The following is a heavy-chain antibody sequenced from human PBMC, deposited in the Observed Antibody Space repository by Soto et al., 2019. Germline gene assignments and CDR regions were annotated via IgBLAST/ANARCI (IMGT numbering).Heavy chain of an antibody. J-gene: IGHJ5*02. V-gene: IGHV1-46*01. CDR2: INPSGGST. Sequence: SGYTFTSYYMHWVRQAPGQGLEWMGIINPSGGSTSYAQKFQGRVTMTRDTSTSTVYMELSSLRSEDTAVYYCARVGYCSGGSCYLNWFDPWGQGTLVTVSS. CDR3: ARVGYCSGGSCYLNWFDP. CDR1: GYTFTSYY. D-gene: IGHD2-15*01.